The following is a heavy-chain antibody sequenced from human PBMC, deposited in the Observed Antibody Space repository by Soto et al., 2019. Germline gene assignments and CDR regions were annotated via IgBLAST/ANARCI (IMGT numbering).Heavy chain of an antibody. D-gene: IGHD4-4*01. J-gene: IGHJ6*01. CDR1: GYTFSNYD. V-gene: IGHV1-8*01. CDR3: ARLTTTHFCYGLDV. CDR2: VDPNTGIP. Sequence: QVQLVQSGAEVKKPGASVKVSCKASGYTFSNYDINWVRQAPGQGLEWMGWVDPNTGIPGVAQKFQGRLTLTSETSRSTAYMELSSLTSEATAVYYCARLTTTHFCYGLDVWGQGTTVTVSS.